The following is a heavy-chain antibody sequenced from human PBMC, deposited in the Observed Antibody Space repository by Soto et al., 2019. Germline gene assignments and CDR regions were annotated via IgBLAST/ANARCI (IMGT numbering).Heavy chain of an antibody. D-gene: IGHD1-1*01. V-gene: IGHV4-30-2*01. Sequence: VTWAVSGCSISSGGYSWSWIQQPPGKGLEWIGYMYHSGSTYYNPSLKSRVTISVDRSKNQFSLKLSSVTAADTAVYYWDRGRRKNWIQERGWSDACGLETLVT. CDR2: MYHSGST. CDR1: GCSISSGGYS. J-gene: IGHJ5*02. CDR3: DRGRRKNWIQERGWSDA.